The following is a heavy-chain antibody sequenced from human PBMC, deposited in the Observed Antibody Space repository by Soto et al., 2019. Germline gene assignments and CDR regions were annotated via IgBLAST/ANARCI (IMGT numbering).Heavy chain of an antibody. CDR1: GFTFSDYY. V-gene: IGHV3-11*05. CDR2: ISSSSRYT. Sequence: QVQLVESGGGLVKPGGSLRLSCAASGFTFSDYYMSWIRQAPGKGLEWVSYISSSSRYTSYADSVKGRFTISRDNPKNSLYLQMNSLRAEDTAVYYCARDRRGIAAAGSHFDYWGQGTLVTVSS. CDR3: ARDRRGIAAAGSHFDY. J-gene: IGHJ4*02. D-gene: IGHD6-13*01.